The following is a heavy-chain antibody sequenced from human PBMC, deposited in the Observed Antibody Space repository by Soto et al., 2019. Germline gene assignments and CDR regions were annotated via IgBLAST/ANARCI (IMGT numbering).Heavy chain of an antibody. CDR3: AKGRGGSGSLTPRVDF. V-gene: IGHV3-23*01. CDR1: GFTFNNYA. Sequence: EVQLLESGGGLVQPGGSLRLSCAASGFTFNNYAMTWVHQAPGKGLEWVSAISGGGDTTSYADSVKGRFTVPRDGSKNTLYLQMSSLRAEDTALYYCAKGRGGSGSLTPRVDFWGQGTLVTVSS. D-gene: IGHD3-10*01. J-gene: IGHJ4*02. CDR2: ISGGGDTT.